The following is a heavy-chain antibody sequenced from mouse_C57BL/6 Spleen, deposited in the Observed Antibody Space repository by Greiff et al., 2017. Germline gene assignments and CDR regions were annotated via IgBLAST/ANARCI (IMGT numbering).Heavy chain of an antibody. D-gene: IGHD3-1*01. Sequence: EVQLVESGGGLVKPGGSLKLSCAASGFTFSDYGMHWVRQAPEKGLEWVAYISSGSSTIYYADTAKGRFTISRDNAKNTLFLQMTSLRSEDTAMYYCARMGYDGVDYWGQGTTLTVSS. CDR2: ISSGSSTI. CDR3: ARMGYDGVDY. CDR1: GFTFSDYG. J-gene: IGHJ2*01. V-gene: IGHV5-17*01.